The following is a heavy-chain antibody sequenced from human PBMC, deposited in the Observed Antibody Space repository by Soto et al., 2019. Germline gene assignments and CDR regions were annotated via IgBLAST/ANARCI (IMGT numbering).Heavy chain of an antibody. CDR3: ARRRAGSGYYFDH. Sequence: QVQLVESGGGVVQPGGSLRLSCVASGFTFSTYAIHWVRQAPGKGLEWVALVSVDGSLEYYADSVKGRSTVSRDNSKSTLYFQMNSLRPKDTAFYYCARRRAGSGYYFDHWGQGTLVTVSS. V-gene: IGHV3-30-3*01. J-gene: IGHJ4*02. CDR1: GFTFSTYA. CDR2: VSVDGSLE. D-gene: IGHD3-22*01.